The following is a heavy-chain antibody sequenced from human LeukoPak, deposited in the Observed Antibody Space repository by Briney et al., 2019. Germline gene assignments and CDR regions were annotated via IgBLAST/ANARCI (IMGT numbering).Heavy chain of an antibody. CDR3: ARTAGWSYGFDY. D-gene: IGHD5-18*01. Sequence: SQTLSLTCTVSGGSISSGGYYWTWIRQNPGKGLEWIGYIYNSGTTYYNPSLQSRVTISGDTSKNQFSLKLSSVTAADTAVYYCARTAGWSYGFDYWGQGTLVTVSS. J-gene: IGHJ4*02. CDR1: GGSISSGGYY. V-gene: IGHV4-31*03. CDR2: IYNSGTT.